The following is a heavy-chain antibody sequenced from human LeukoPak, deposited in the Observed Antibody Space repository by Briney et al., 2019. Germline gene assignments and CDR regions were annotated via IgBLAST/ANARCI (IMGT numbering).Heavy chain of an antibody. CDR3: ARHGEGIAAAIYFDY. D-gene: IGHD6-13*01. V-gene: IGHV4-30-4*01. Sequence: SETLSLTCTVSGGSISSGDYYWSWIRQPPGKGLEWIGYIYYSGSTYYNPSLKSRVTISVDTSKNQFSLKLSSVTAADAAVYYCARHGEGIAAAIYFDYWGQGTLVTVSS. CDR1: GGSISSGDYY. CDR2: IYYSGST. J-gene: IGHJ4*02.